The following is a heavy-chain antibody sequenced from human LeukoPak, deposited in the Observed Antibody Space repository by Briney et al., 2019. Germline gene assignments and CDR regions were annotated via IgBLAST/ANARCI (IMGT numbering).Heavy chain of an antibody. CDR3: ARDLDGGSYGAFNF. V-gene: IGHV1-69*05. D-gene: IGHD2-15*01. CDR1: GGTFSSYA. CDR2: ILPIFGTA. J-gene: IGHJ4*02. Sequence: GSSVKVSCKASGGTFSSYAISWVRQAPGQGLEWMGGILPIFGTANYAQKFQGRVTITTDESTSTAYMELSSLRSEDTAVYYCARDLDGGSYGAFNFWGQGTLVTVSS.